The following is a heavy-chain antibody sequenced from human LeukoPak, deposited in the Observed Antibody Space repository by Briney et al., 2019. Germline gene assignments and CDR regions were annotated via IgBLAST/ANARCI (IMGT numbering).Heavy chain of an antibody. CDR1: GFTFSSYS. J-gene: IGHJ5*02. CDR2: ISSRSSYI. Sequence: GGSLRLSCAASGFTFSSYSMNWVRQAPGKGLEWVSSISSRSSYIYYADSVKGRFTISRDNAKKTLYLQMNSVRAEDTAVYYCARDFKEADPWGQGTLVTVSS. CDR3: ARDFKEADP. V-gene: IGHV3-21*01.